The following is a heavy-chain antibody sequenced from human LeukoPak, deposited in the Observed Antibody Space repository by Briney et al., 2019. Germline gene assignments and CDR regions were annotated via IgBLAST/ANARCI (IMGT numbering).Heavy chain of an antibody. CDR2: IYTTGTTT. Sequence: SETLSLTCTVSGVSISSGNYYWTWLRQPAGKGLEWIGRIYTTGTTTNYNPSLKSRVSISVDTSKNLFSLRLASVTAADTAVYYCARVYGDRGNGRYYYYYYMDVWGKGTTVTISS. CDR1: GVSISSGNYY. V-gene: IGHV4-61*02. J-gene: IGHJ6*03. CDR3: ARVYGDRGNGRYYYYYYMDV. D-gene: IGHD4-17*01.